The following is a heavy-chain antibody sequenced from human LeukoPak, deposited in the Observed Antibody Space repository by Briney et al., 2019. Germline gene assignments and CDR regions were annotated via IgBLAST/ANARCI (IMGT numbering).Heavy chain of an antibody. J-gene: IGHJ5*02. CDR2: INPSGGST. D-gene: IGHD5-18*01. Sequence: ASVKVSCKASGYTFTSYYMHWVRQAPGQGLEWMGIINPSGGSTSYAQKLQGRVTMTRDTSTSTVYMELSSLRSEDTAVYDCARGPPRDTAMVANWFDPWGQGTLVTVSS. V-gene: IGHV1-46*01. CDR1: GYTFTSYY. CDR3: ARGPPRDTAMVANWFDP.